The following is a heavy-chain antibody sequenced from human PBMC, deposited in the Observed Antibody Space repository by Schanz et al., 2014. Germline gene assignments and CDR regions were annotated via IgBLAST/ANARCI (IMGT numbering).Heavy chain of an antibody. CDR3: VRDTDYHFDY. CDR1: GFSFSTYA. V-gene: IGHV3-74*01. J-gene: IGHJ4*02. CDR2: IKSDGSST. D-gene: IGHD4-17*01. Sequence: VQLVESGGGVVQPGRSLRLSCAASGFSFSTYAMHWVRQAPGKGLVWVSRIKSDGSSTTFADSVKGRFTISRDNAKNTLYLQMNSLRAEDTAVYYCVRDTDYHFDYWGQGTLVTVSS.